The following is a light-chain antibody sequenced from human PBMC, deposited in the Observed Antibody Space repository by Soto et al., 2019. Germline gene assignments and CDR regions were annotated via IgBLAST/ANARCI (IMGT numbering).Light chain of an antibody. J-gene: IGKJ1*01. Sequence: EIVLTQSPGTLSLFPGERATLSCRASQSVSSSYLAWYQQKPGQAPRLLIYDTSSRATGIPDRFSGSGSGTDFTLAISRLEPEDFAVYYCQQCGSSPSFGQGTKVEPK. CDR3: QQCGSSPS. V-gene: IGKV3-20*01. CDR2: DTS. CDR1: QSVSSSY.